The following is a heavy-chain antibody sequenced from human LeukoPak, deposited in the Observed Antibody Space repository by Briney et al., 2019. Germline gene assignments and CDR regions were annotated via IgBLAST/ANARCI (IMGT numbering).Heavy chain of an antibody. CDR2: ISGSGGTT. Sequence: GGSLRLSCAASGFTFSSYGRNWVRQATGKGLEWVSCISGSGGTTYYADSVKCRFTISRDNSKNSLSLQVSSLRAEDTAVYYCAKTNGYYSDWGQGTLVTVSS. D-gene: IGHD3-22*01. CDR1: GFTFSSYG. J-gene: IGHJ4*02. V-gene: IGHV3-23*01. CDR3: AKTNGYYSD.